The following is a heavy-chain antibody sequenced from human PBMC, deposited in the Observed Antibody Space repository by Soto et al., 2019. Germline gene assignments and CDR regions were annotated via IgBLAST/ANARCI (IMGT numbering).Heavy chain of an antibody. V-gene: IGHV4-4*02. J-gene: IGHJ6*02. Sequence: PSETLSLTCAVSGGSISSSNWWSWVRQPPGKGLEWIGEIYHSGSTNYNPSLKSRVTISVDKSKNQFSLKLSSVTAADTAVYYCARSRFGELYRFPGARRYYGMDVWGQGTTGTVSS. D-gene: IGHD3-10*01. CDR2: IYHSGST. CDR3: ARSRFGELYRFPGARRYYGMDV. CDR1: GGSISSSNW.